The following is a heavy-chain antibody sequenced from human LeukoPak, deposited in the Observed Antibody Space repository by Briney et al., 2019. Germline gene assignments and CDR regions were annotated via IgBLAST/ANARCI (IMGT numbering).Heavy chain of an antibody. CDR2: ISGSGGST. CDR1: GFTFSTYA. J-gene: IGHJ6*02. Sequence: PGGSLRLSCAGSGFTFSTYAMSWVRQAPGKGLEWVSAISGSGGSTYYTDSVKGRFTISRDNSKNTLYLQMNSLRAEDTAVYYCARDLHYYVAMDVWGQGTTVTVSS. CDR3: ARDLHYYVAMDV. V-gene: IGHV3-23*01. D-gene: IGHD3-10*02.